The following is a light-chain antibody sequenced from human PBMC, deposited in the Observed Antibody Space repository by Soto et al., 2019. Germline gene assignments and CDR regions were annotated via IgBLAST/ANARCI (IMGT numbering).Light chain of an antibody. V-gene: IGKV1-39*01. J-gene: IGKJ1*01. CDR1: QSISSY. Sequence: DIQTTQSPSSLSASVGDRVTITCRASQSISSYLNWYQQKPGKAPKLLIYAASSLQSGVPSRFSGSGSGTDFTPTISSLQPEEFATHYCQQSYSTAWTCGQGTKVEIK. CDR2: AAS. CDR3: QQSYSTAWT.